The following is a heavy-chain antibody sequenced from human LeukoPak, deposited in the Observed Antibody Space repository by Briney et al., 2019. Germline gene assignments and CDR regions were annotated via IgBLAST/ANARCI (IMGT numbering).Heavy chain of an antibody. CDR2: IYYSGST. Sequence: SETLSLTCTVSGGSISSGSYYWSWIRQPPGKGLEWIGYIYYSGSTNYNPSLKSRVTISVDTSKNQFSLKLSSVTAADTAVYYCARGGSSGWYSPEGYWGQGTLVTVSS. J-gene: IGHJ4*02. V-gene: IGHV4-61*01. CDR3: ARGGSSGWYSPEGY. CDR1: GGSISSGSYY. D-gene: IGHD6-19*01.